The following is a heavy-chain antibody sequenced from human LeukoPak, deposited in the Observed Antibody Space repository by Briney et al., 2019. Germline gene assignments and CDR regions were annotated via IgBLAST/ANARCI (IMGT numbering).Heavy chain of an antibody. D-gene: IGHD7-27*01. Sequence: GGSLRLSCAASGFIFNNYAMHCVRQAPGKGLECVSTVGLSAASTYFAVSVKGRFTVSRDSAKNTISLQMTSLRTDDTAVYFCVKNWGGSYFDYWGQGALVTVSS. J-gene: IGHJ4*02. V-gene: IGHV3-23*01. CDR3: VKNWGGSYFDY. CDR2: VGLSAAST. CDR1: GFIFNNYA.